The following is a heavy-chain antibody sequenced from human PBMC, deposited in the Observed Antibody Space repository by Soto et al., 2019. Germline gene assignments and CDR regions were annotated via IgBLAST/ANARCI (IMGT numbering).Heavy chain of an antibody. CDR2: ISAHNGNT. CDR3: ARGRYGDY. CDR1: GYAFTTYG. D-gene: IGHD1-1*01. J-gene: IGHJ4*02. V-gene: IGHV1-18*01. Sequence: QVHLVQSGAEVKKPGASVKVSCKGSGYAFTTYGITWVRQAPGHGLEWRGWISAHNGNTNYAQKLQGRVTVTRDTSTSTAYMELRSLRSDDTAVYYCARGRYGDYWGQGALVTVSS.